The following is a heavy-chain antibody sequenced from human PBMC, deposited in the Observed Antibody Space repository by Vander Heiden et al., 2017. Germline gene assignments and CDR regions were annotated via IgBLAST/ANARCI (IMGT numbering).Heavy chain of an antibody. J-gene: IGHJ6*02. D-gene: IGHD2-8*02. CDR3: ANCGGGVYYYYGMDV. V-gene: IGHV3-30*18. Sequence: QVQLVESGGGVVQPGRSLRLSCAASGFTFSSYGMHWVRQTPGKGLEWVAVISYDGSNKYYADSVKGRFTISRDNSKNTLYLQMNSLRAEDTAVYYCANCGGGVYYYYGMDVWGQGTTVTVSS. CDR1: GFTFSSYG. CDR2: ISYDGSNK.